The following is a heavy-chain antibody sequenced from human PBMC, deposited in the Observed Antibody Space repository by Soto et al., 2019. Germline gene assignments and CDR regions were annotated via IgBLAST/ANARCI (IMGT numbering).Heavy chain of an antibody. Sequence: EVQLVESGGGLVKPGGSLRLSCAASGFTFSNAWMSWVRQAPGKGLEWVGRIKSKTDGGTTDYAAPVKGRFAISRDDSKNTLYLQMNSLKTEDTAVYYCTTGAYYDDPPFDYWGQGTLVTVSS. D-gene: IGHD3-3*01. J-gene: IGHJ4*02. CDR2: IKSKTDGGTT. CDR3: TTGAYYDDPPFDY. CDR1: GFTFSNAW. V-gene: IGHV3-15*01.